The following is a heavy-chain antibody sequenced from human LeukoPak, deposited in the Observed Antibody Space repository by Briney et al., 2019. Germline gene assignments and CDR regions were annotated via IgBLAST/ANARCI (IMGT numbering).Heavy chain of an antibody. Sequence: ASVKVSCKASGYTFTGYYMHWVRQAPGQGLEWMGWINPNSGGTNYAQKFQGRVTMTRNTSISTAYMELSSLRSEDTAVYYCARDYYDSSGYYYYYYYMDVWGKGTTVTISS. V-gene: IGHV1-2*02. D-gene: IGHD3-22*01. CDR3: ARDYYDSSGYYYYYYYMDV. CDR1: GYTFTGYY. J-gene: IGHJ6*03. CDR2: INPNSGGT.